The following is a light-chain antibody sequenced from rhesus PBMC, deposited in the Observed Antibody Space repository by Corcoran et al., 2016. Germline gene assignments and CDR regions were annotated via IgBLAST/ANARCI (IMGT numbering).Light chain of an antibody. J-gene: IGKJ1*01. CDR2: AAS. CDR1: QGISNA. CDR3: QQGYSTPWT. Sequence: DIQMSQSPSSLSASVGDKVTITCRASQGISNALAWYQQKPGKAPKLLIYAASSLESGAPSRFSGSRSGTDFTLPISSLPPEDFATYYCQQGYSTPWTFGQGTKVEIK. V-gene: IGKV1-33*02.